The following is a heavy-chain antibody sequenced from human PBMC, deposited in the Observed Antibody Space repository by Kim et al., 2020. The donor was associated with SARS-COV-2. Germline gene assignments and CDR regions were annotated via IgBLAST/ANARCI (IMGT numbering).Heavy chain of an antibody. CDR3: ARVYSSGWYIYYFDY. CDR2: INPSGGST. Sequence: ASVKVSCKASGYTFTSYYMHWVRQAPGQGLEWMGIINPSGGSTSYAQKFQGRVTMTRDTSTSTVYMELSSLRSEDTAVYYCARVYSSGWYIYYFDYWGQGTLVTVSS. J-gene: IGHJ4*02. CDR1: GYTFTSYY. D-gene: IGHD6-19*01. V-gene: IGHV1-46*01.